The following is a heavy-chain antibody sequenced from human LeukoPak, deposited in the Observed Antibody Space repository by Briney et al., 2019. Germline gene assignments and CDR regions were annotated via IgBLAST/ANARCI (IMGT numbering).Heavy chain of an antibody. D-gene: IGHD3-10*01. J-gene: IGHJ4*02. CDR1: GFTFSSYG. CDR3: AKGGFTMVRGARGYFDY. Sequence: PGRSLRLSCAASGFTFSSYGMHWVRQAPGKGLEWVAVISYDGSNKYYADSVKGRFTISRDNSKNTLYLQMNSLRAEDTAVYYCAKGGFTMVRGARGYFDYWGQGTLVTVSS. CDR2: ISYDGSNK. V-gene: IGHV3-30*18.